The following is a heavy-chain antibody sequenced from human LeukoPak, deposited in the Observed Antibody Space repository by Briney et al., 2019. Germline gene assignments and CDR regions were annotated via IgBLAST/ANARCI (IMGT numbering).Heavy chain of an antibody. Sequence: GGSLRLSCAASGFTFNNYAMNWVRQAPGKGLEWVSSISGGGETTYYADSAKGRFTISRDNSQNTLYLQMNSLRAEDTAVYYCAKVVSSSWYGSDYWGQGTLVTVSS. CDR2: ISGGGETT. J-gene: IGHJ4*02. V-gene: IGHV3-23*01. D-gene: IGHD6-13*01. CDR3: AKVVSSSWYGSDY. CDR1: GFTFNNYA.